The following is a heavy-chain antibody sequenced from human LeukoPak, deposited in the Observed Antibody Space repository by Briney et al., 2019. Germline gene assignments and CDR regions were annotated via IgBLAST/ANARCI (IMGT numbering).Heavy chain of an antibody. D-gene: IGHD4-17*01. CDR2: IYYSGST. Sequence: PSETLSLTCTVSGGSISSYYWSWIRQPPGKGLEWIGYIYYSGSTNYNPSLKSRVTISVDTSKNQFSLKLGSVTAADTAVYYCARLHDYGDYRIDYWGQGTLVTVSS. CDR1: GGSISSYY. V-gene: IGHV4-59*08. CDR3: ARLHDYGDYRIDY. J-gene: IGHJ4*02.